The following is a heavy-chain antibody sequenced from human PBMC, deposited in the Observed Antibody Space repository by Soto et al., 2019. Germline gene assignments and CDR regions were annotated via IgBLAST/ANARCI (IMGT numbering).Heavy chain of an antibody. V-gene: IGHV3-23*01. CDR1: GHTFHTYA. CDR2: ISGSGGST. J-gene: IGHJ4*02. CDR3: AKVSRGIGVVPAALN. Sequence: EAPLLEPGGGLEQPGGSLRLTCGGSGHTFHTYAMAWVRQAPGEGLEWVSGISGSGGSTDYAGSVRGRFTSSTDDSKNTLYLQMNGLRAEDTAVYYCAKVSRGIGVVPAALNWGQGTLVTVSS. D-gene: IGHD2-2*01.